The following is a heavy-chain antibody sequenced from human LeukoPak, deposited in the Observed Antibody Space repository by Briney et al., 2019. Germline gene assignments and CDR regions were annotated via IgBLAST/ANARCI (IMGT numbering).Heavy chain of an antibody. CDR2: IIPIFGTA. V-gene: IGHV1-69*06. Sequence: GASVKVSCKASGGTFSSYAISWVRQAPGQGLEWMGGIIPIFGTANYAQKFQGRVTITADKSTSTAYMELSSLRSEDTAVYYCARVTDYYDSSGYSLLFDPWGQGTLVTVSS. CDR3: ARVTDYYDSSGYSLLFDP. J-gene: IGHJ5*02. CDR1: GGTFSSYA. D-gene: IGHD3-22*01.